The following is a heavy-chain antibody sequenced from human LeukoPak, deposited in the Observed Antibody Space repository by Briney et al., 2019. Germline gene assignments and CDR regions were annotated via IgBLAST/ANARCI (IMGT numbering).Heavy chain of an antibody. Sequence: PGGSLRLSCAASGFTFSSYWTNWARQAPGKGLEWVANIKQDGSEKYYVDSVKGRFTISRDNAKNSLYLQMNSLRAEDTAVYYCARCGSYYTFDYWGQGTLVTVSS. CDR3: ARCGSYYTFDY. D-gene: IGHD3-10*01. J-gene: IGHJ4*02. V-gene: IGHV3-7*01. CDR2: IKQDGSEK. CDR1: GFTFSSYW.